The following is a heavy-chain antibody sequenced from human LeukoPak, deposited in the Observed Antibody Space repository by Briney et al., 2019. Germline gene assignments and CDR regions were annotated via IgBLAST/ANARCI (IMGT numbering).Heavy chain of an antibody. D-gene: IGHD6-19*01. CDR1: GFTFNNNG. CDR2: IEKDGSNK. CDR3: AKDLEQWPAVPEY. Sequence: GGSLRLSCAASGFTFNNNGMHWVRQAPGKGLEWVAFIEKDGSNKYYADSVKGRFTVSRDNSKNRLYLQMNSLRPEETALYYCAKDLEQWPAVPEYWGQGTLVIVSS. J-gene: IGHJ4*02. V-gene: IGHV3-30*02.